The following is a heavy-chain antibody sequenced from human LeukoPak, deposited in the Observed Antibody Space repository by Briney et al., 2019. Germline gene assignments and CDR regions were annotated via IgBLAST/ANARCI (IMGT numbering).Heavy chain of an antibody. D-gene: IGHD6-13*01. CDR3: ARGRMWAAAEKAY. CDR2: INHSGST. J-gene: IGHJ4*02. V-gene: IGHV4-34*01. Sequence: SETLSLTCAVYGGSFSGYYWSWIRQPPGKGLEWIGEINHSGSTNYNPSLKSRVTISVDTSKNQFSLKLRSVTAADTAVYYCARGRMWAAAEKAYWGQGTLVTVSS. CDR1: GGSFSGYY.